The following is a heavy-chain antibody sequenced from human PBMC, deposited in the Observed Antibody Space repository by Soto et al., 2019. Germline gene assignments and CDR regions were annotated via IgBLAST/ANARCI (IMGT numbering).Heavy chain of an antibody. V-gene: IGHV3-23*01. CDR2: LTVTGDSA. CDR3: AKNGCSYTACYPYYYYVDV. J-gene: IGHJ6*03. CDR1: GFRLSDSA. D-gene: IGHD2-15*01. Sequence: EVQLLESGGGLVQPGGSLRLSCAASGFRLSDSAVSWVRQAPGKGLEWVSSLTVTGDSAFYSDSGKGRFTISRDISKITLSLQINSLRAEDTAVYYCAKNGCSYTACYPYYYYVDVWGRGTTVTVSS.